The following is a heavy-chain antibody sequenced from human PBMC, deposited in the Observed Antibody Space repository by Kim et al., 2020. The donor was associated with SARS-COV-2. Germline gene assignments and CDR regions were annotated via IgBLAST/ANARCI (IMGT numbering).Heavy chain of an antibody. CDR3: ARLRQGFGELRYFDY. V-gene: IGHV4-39*01. D-gene: IGHD3-10*01. Sequence: SETLSLTCTVSGGSISSSSYYWGWIRQPPGKGLEWIGSIYYSGSTYYNPSLKSRVTISVDTSKNQFSLKLSSVTAADTAVYYCARLRQGFGELRYFDYWG. CDR1: GGSISSSSYY. CDR2: IYYSGST. J-gene: IGHJ4*01.